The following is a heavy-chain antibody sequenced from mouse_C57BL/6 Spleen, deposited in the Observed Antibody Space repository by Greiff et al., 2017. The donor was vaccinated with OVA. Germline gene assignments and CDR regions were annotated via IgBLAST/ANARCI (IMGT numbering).Heavy chain of an antibody. CDR3: ARHYDGCSYSAY. Sequence: VQLQQSGAELMKPGASVKLSCKATGYTFTGYWIEWVKQRPGHGLEWIGEIFPGSGSTNYNEKFTGTATFTADKSSTTAHMHLSSLTTEDSAIYYCARHYDGCSYSAYWGQGTLVTASA. CDR1: GYTFTGYW. CDR2: IFPGSGST. J-gene: IGHJ3*01. D-gene: IGHD1-1*01. V-gene: IGHV1-9*01.